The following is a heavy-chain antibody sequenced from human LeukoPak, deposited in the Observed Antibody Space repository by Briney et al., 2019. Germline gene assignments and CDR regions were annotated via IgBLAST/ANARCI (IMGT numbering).Heavy chain of an antibody. D-gene: IGHD3-3*01. CDR3: ARGLHYDFWSGYSASHLFDY. V-gene: IGHV4-61*08. CDR2: IYYSGST. CDR1: GGSISSGGYY. Sequence: PSETLSLTCAVSGGSISSGGYYWSWIRQPPGKGLEWIGYIYYSGSTNYNPSLKSRVTISVDTSKNQFSLKLSSVTAADTAVYYCARGLHYDFWSGYSASHLFDYWGQGTLVTVSS. J-gene: IGHJ4*02.